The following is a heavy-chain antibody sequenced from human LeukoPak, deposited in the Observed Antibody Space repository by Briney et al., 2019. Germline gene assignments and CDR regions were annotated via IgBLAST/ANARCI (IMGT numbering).Heavy chain of an antibody. CDR2: INPNNGGT. J-gene: IGHJ4*02. V-gene: IGHV1-2*02. Sequence: GASVKVSCKSSGYTFNGYYMHWVRQAPGQGLEWMGWINPNNGGTKYAQNFQGRVTMTRDTSISTAYMELSRLRSDDTAAYYCADRRVGSGWYYFDYWGQGTLVTVSS. D-gene: IGHD6-19*01. CDR3: ADRRVGSGWYYFDY. CDR1: GYTFNGYY.